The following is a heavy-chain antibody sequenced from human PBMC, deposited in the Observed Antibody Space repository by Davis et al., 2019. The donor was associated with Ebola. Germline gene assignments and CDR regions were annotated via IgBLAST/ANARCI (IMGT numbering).Heavy chain of an antibody. D-gene: IGHD1-1*01. CDR1: GASISSGGYS. CDR3: ARSHWNDWWFDP. Sequence: PSETLSLTCAVSGASISSGGYSWSWIREPPGKGLEWIGYIYHSGSTYYNPSLKSRVTISVDRSKNQFSLKLSSVTAADTAVHYCARSHWNDWWFDPWGQGTLVTVSS. V-gene: IGHV4-30-2*01. J-gene: IGHJ5*02. CDR2: IYHSGST.